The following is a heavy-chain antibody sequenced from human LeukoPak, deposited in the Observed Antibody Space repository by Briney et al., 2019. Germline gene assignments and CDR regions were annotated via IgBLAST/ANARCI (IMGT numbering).Heavy chain of an antibody. CDR3: ATTEDTSNWSLFFDF. V-gene: IGHV4-39*02. CDR1: GASITSRNYY. J-gene: IGHJ4*02. Sequence: PSETLSLTCTVSGASITSRNYYWSWIRQPPGKGLEWLGTIHNSGRNNHNPSLNSRVTISVDTSNNRFSLNLGSVSAADTAVYYCATTEDTSNWSLFFDFWGQGALVTVSS. D-gene: IGHD2-15*01. CDR2: IHNSGRN.